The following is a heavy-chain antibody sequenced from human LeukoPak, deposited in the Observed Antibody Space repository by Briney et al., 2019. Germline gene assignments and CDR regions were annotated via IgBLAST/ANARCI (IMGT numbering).Heavy chain of an antibody. J-gene: IGHJ3*02. CDR1: GGSISSYY. V-gene: IGHV4-59*08. D-gene: IGHD4-17*01. CDR2: IYYSGST. Sequence: SETLSLTCTVSGGSISSYYWSWIRQPPGKGLEWIGYIYYSGSTNYNPSLKSRVTISVDTSKNQFSLKLSSVTAADTAVYYCARRPTVSAWPYAFDIWGQGTMVTVSS. CDR3: ARRPTVSAWPYAFDI.